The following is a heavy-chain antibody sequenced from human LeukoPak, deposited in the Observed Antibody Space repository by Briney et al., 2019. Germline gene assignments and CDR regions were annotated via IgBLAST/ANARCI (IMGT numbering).Heavy chain of an antibody. CDR2: ISGNGIST. V-gene: IGHV3-23*01. CDR1: GYSFSTSD. D-gene: IGHD1-1*01. CDR3: AKEPSWNYYYYSMDV. Sequence: QPGGSLRLSCAASGYSFSTSDMHWVRQASGRGLEWVSGISGNGISTYYADSVKGRFTISRDNSKSTLYLQMDSLRADDTAVYYCAKEPSWNYYYYSMDVWGKGTTVTVSS. J-gene: IGHJ6*03.